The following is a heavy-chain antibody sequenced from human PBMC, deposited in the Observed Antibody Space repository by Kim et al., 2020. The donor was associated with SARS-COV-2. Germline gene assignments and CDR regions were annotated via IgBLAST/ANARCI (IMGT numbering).Heavy chain of an antibody. Sequence: GGSLRLSCVVSGLTFSTCWMSWVRQAPGKGLEWVANVSPDGRTEYYVDSVRGRVTISRDNARNSLYLQMNTLRADETAMYFCAYGYAGDWNFDRWGRGTLVTVSS. J-gene: IGHJ2*01. CDR2: VSPDGRTE. V-gene: IGHV3-7*01. D-gene: IGHD5-12*01. CDR1: GLTFSTCW. CDR3: AYGYAGDWNFDR.